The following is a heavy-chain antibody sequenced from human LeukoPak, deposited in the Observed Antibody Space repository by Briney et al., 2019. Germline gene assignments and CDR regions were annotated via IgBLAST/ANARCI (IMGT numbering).Heavy chain of an antibody. V-gene: IGHV1-2*02. CDR1: GYSFTGYY. CDR3: AREPITGTTYFDY. J-gene: IGHJ4*02. CDR2: INPNSGGT. D-gene: IGHD1-20*01. Sequence: VASVKVSCKASGYSFTGYYMQWVRPAPGQGLEWMGWINPNSGGTNYARKFQGRVTMTRATSISTAYMELSRLRSVGTAVYYCAREPITGTTYFDYWGQGTLVTVSS.